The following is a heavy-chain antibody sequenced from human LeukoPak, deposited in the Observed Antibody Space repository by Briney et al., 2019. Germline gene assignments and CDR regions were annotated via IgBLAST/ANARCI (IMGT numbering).Heavy chain of an antibody. D-gene: IGHD3-3*01. CDR1: GFTFSSYE. CDR3: ARTYYDFWSGYYGPGPFDY. J-gene: IGHJ4*02. CDR2: IKQDGSEK. Sequence: GGSLRLSCAASGFTFSSYEMNWVRQAPGKGLEWVANIKQDGSEKYYVDSVKGRFTISRDNAKNSLYLQMNSLRAEDTAVYYCARTYYDFWSGYYGPGPFDYWGQGTLVTVSS. V-gene: IGHV3-7*01.